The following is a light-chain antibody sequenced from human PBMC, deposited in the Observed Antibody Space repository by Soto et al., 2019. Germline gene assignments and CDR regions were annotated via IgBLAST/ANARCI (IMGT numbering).Light chain of an antibody. CDR1: ESVSSTD. J-gene: IGKJ1*01. V-gene: IGKV3-20*01. CDR3: QQYGSSRT. CDR2: GAS. Sequence: EIVLTQSPGTLSLSPGERATLSCRASESVSSTDLAWYQQKPGKAPRLLIYGASSRATGVPDRFSGSGSGTYFTLTISRLEPEDFALYYCQQYGSSRTFGQGTRVEIK.